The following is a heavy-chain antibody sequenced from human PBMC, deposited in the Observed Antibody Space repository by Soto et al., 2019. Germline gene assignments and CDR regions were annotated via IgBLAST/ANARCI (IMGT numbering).Heavy chain of an antibody. CDR3: ARAYYGSGFHNDY. CDR1: GFTFSNAW. CDR2: IKSKTDGGTT. V-gene: IGHV3-15*01. D-gene: IGHD3-10*01. Sequence: GGSLRLSCAAPGFTFSNAWMSWVRQAPGKGLEWVGRIKSKTDGGTTDYAAPVKGRFTISRDDSKNTLYLQMNSLKTEDTAVYYCARAYYGSGFHNDYWGQGTLVTVSS. J-gene: IGHJ4*02.